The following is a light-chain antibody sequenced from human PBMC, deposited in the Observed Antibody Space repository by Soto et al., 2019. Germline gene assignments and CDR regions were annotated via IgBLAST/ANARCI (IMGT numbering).Light chain of an antibody. CDR1: QSINSR. Sequence: EIQVTLSPSAVSASVGDRVTITCRAGQSINSRLAWYQQKPGKAPKLLIYDASSLQSGVPSRFSGSGSGTDVTLIISSLLPEDFVPSYSSHTYNPHRTFGGGTKVDIK. CDR2: DAS. V-gene: IGKV1-5*01. CDR3: SHTYNPHRT. J-gene: IGKJ4*02.